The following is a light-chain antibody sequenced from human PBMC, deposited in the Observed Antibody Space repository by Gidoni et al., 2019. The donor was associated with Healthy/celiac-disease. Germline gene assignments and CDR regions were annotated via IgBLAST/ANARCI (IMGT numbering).Light chain of an antibody. CDR3: QQYGSSTGFT. J-gene: IGKJ4*01. CDR2: GAS. Sequence: EIVLTQSPGTLSVSPGERATLSCSASQSVSSSYLAWYQQKPGQAPRLLIYGASSRATGIPDRCSGSGSGTDFSLTISRREPEEFAVYYCQQYGSSTGFTFXGXTKVXIK. CDR1: QSVSSSY. V-gene: IGKV3-20*01.